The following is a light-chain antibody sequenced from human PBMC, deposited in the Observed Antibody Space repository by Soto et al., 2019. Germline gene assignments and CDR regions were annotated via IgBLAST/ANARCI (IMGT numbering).Light chain of an antibody. CDR1: QSVSNN. CDR3: QQRSNWPPIT. CDR2: GAS. Sequence: EIVMTQSPATLSVSPGETATLSCRASQSVSNNVAWYQQKPGQAPRLLILGASTRATGIPARFSGSGSGTEFTLSISSLQPDDFAVYYCQQRSNWPPITFGQGTRLEIK. J-gene: IGKJ5*01. V-gene: IGKV3-15*01.